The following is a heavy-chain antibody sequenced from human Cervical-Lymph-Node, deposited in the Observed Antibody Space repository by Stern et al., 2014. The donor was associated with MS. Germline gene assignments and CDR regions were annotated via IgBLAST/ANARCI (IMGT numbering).Heavy chain of an antibody. CDR2: ISSSGGT. Sequence: VQLQESGPGLVKPSETLSLTCTVSGGSTSSYYWSWIRQPPGKGLEWIGYISSSGGTKYNPSLKSRVTISVDTSKHPFSLNLSSVTAADTAVYYCARGYTTSSGRPDYWGQGTLVTVSS. CDR1: GGSTSSYY. V-gene: IGHV4-59*08. D-gene: IGHD6-6*01. CDR3: ARGYTTSSGRPDY. J-gene: IGHJ4*02.